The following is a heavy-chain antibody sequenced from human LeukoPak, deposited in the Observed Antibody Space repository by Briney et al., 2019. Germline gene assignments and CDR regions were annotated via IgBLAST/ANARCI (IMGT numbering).Heavy chain of an antibody. J-gene: IGHJ4*02. V-gene: IGHV4-4*02. Sequence: SETLSLTCAVSGGSISSSNWWSWVRQPPGKGLEWIGEIYHSGTTNYNPSLKSRVTMSVDKSKNQFSLKLSSVTAADTAVYYCASRTGYCSSTSCYSFYSWGQGTLVTVSS. CDR1: GGSISSSNW. CDR2: IYHSGTT. CDR3: ASRTGYCSSTSCYSFYS. D-gene: IGHD2-2*02.